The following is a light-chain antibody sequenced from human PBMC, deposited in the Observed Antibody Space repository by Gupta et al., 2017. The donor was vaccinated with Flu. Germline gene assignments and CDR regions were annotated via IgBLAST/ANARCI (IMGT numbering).Light chain of an antibody. CDR2: GAS. CDR1: QSGNNNY. Sequence: ELVLTQSPGTLPLSPGERATLSCRASQSGNNNYLAWYQQKPGQAPRLLIYGASSRATGIPNRFNGSGSGTVFTLTISRLEPEDFAVYYCQKYDDSRWTFGQGTKVEIK. J-gene: IGKJ1*01. V-gene: IGKV3-20*01. CDR3: QKYDDSRWT.